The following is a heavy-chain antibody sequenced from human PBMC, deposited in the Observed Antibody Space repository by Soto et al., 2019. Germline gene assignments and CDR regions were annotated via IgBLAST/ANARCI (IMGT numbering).Heavy chain of an antibody. Sequence: VLLVESGGGLVQPGGSLRLSCAASGITFSDCYMNWIRQAPGKGLEWVSYMSSSGNNINYAGSVRGRFTVSRDNAKTSMYLQMNRLRAVDTAIYYCARVRFGQWGYAMDVWGQGTTVTVSS. D-gene: IGHD3-10*01. CDR3: ARVRFGQWGYAMDV. J-gene: IGHJ6*02. V-gene: IGHV3-11*01. CDR1: GITFSDCY. CDR2: MSSSGNNI.